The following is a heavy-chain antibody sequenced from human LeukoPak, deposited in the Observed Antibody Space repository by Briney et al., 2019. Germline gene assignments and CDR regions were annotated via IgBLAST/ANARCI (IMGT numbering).Heavy chain of an antibody. CDR1: GFTFSGSA. CDR3: TRDSGTYNRFDP. D-gene: IGHD1-26*01. J-gene: IGHJ5*02. V-gene: IGHV3-73*01. CDR2: IDKKDKGYATAT. Sequence: GRSLRLSCAASGFTFSGSAIHWVRQSSGKGLEWVGQIDKKDKGYATATAYAASVKGRFTISRDDSINTAYLQMKSLKTEDTALYYCTRDSGTYNRFDPWGQGTLVTVSS.